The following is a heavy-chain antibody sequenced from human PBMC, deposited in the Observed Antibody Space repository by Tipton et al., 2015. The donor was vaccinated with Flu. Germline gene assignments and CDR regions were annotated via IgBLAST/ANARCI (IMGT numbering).Heavy chain of an antibody. D-gene: IGHD3-3*01. J-gene: IGHJ4*02. V-gene: IGHV4-59*01. CDR3: ARGLGSFDFWSGSDY. CDR1: GFTFSRYW. CDR2: ISYSGIA. Sequence: LRLSCVDSGFTFSRYWMTWIRQPPGKGLEWIGHISYSGIANYNPSLTSRVTISADTSKNHFSLNLISVTAADTAVYYCARGLGSFDFWSGSDYWGQGTLVTVSS.